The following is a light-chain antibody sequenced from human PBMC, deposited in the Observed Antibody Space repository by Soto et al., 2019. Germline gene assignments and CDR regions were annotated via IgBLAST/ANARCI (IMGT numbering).Light chain of an antibody. J-gene: IGKJ5*01. CDR1: QDIRKY. CDR2: DAS. CDR3: QQYDNLPLI. Sequence: IQMTESPSSVSASVGARATITCQATQDIRKYLNWYKQTPGKAPKLLSYDASSLETGVPSRFSGSGSGTDFTFTISSLQPEDFETYYCQQYDNLPLIFGQGTRLEIK. V-gene: IGKV1-33*01.